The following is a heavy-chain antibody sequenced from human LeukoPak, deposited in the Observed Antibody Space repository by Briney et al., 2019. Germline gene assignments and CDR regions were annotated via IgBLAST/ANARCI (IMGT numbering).Heavy chain of an antibody. V-gene: IGHV1-18*01. CDR1: GHTFTNYG. D-gene: IGHD1-26*01. J-gene: IGHJ4*02. CDR2: ISAYNGNT. CDR3: ARWELLVVY. Sequence: ASVKVSCEASGHTFTNYGITWVRQAPGQGLEWMGWISAYNGNTNYAQKFQGRVTMTTDTSTNTVYMELRSLRSDDTAVYYCARWELLVVYWGQGTLVTVSS.